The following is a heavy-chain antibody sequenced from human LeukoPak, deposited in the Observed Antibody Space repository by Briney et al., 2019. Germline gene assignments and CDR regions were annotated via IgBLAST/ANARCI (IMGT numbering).Heavy chain of an antibody. CDR1: GFTFSSYA. CDR2: ISYDGSNK. D-gene: IGHD3-10*01. CDR3: ASVRITMVRGVYSPHFDI. J-gene: IGHJ3*02. Sequence: GGSLRLSCAASGFTFSSYAMHWVRQAPGKGLEWVAVISYDGSNKYYADSVKGRFTISRDNSKNTLYLQMNSLRAEDTAVYYCASVRITMVRGVYSPHFDIWGQGTMVTVSS. V-gene: IGHV3-30-3*01.